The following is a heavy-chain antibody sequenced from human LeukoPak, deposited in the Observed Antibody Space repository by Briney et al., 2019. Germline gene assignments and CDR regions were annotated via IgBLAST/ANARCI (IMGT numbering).Heavy chain of an antibody. CDR3: AKEPLYSGSYFDEYNWFDP. V-gene: IGHV3-23*01. CDR1: GFTFSSYS. J-gene: IGHJ5*02. D-gene: IGHD1-26*01. CDR2: ISGSGGST. Sequence: GGSLRLSCSLSGFTFSSYSMSWVRPAAGKGLAWVSAISGSGGSTFYADSLKGRFILCRDNSKNTLYLQMNSLRAEDTAVYYCAKEPLYSGSYFDEYNWFDPWGQGTLVTVSS.